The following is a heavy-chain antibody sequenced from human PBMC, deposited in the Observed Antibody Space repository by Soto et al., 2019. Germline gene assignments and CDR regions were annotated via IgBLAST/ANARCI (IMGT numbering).Heavy chain of an antibody. V-gene: IGHV1-58*01. D-gene: IGHD1-26*01. J-gene: IGHJ4*02. CDR1: GFTFTSSG. CDR3: AADIVGAINY. CDR2: IVVGSGNT. Sequence: ASVKVSCKASGFTFTSSGVQWVRQARGQRLEWIGWIVVGSGNTNYAQKFQERVTITRDMSTSTAYMELSSLRSEDTAVYYCAADIVGAINYWGQGTLVTVSS.